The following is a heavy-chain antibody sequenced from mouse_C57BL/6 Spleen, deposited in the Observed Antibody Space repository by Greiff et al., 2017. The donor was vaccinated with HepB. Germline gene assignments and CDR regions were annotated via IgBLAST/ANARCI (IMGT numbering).Heavy chain of an antibody. Sequence: EVQLQQSGPELVKPGASVKMSCKASGYTFTDYNMHWVKQSHGKSLEWIGYINPNNGGTSYNQKFKGKATLTVNKSSSTAYMELRSLTSEDSAVYYCANLLRYGYFDVWGTGTTVTVSS. V-gene: IGHV1-22*01. J-gene: IGHJ1*03. D-gene: IGHD1-1*01. CDR1: GYTFTDYN. CDR3: ANLLRYGYFDV. CDR2: INPNNGGT.